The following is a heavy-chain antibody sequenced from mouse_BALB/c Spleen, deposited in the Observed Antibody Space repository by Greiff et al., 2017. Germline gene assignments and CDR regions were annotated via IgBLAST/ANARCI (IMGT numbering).Heavy chain of an antibody. V-gene: IGHV3-8*02. CDR2: ISYSGST. CDR3: ARYTTVVARYFDV. J-gene: IGHJ1*01. D-gene: IGHD1-1*01. Sequence: EVQLQQSGPSLVKPSQTLSLTCSVTGDSITSGYWNWIRKFPGNKLEYMGYISYSGSTYYNPSLKSRISITRDTSKNQYYLQLNSVTTEDTATYYCARYTTVVARYFDVWGAGTTVTVSS. CDR1: GDSITSGY.